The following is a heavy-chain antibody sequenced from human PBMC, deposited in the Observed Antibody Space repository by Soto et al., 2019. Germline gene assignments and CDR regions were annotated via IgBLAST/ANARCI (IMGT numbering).Heavy chain of an antibody. D-gene: IGHD1-7*01. CDR2: ISYDGSNK. J-gene: IGHJ4*02. CDR1: GFTFSSYA. CDR3: AREAFGTGY. V-gene: IGHV3-30-3*01. Sequence: LRLSCAASGFTFSSYAMHWVRQAPGKGLEWVAVISYDGSNKYYADSVKGRFTISRDNSKNTLYLQMNSLRAEDTAVYYCAREAFGTGYWGQGTLVTVSS.